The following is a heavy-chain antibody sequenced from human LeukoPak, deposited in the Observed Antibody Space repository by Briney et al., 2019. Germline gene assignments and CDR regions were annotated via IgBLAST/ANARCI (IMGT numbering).Heavy chain of an antibody. CDR3: ARTYYDFWSGYYTVSWFDP. CDR1: GDSVSSNSAA. V-gene: IGHV6-1*01. J-gene: IGHJ5*02. Sequence: SQTLSLTCVISGDSVSSNSAAWNWIRQSPSRGLEWLGRTYYRSKWYSYSAVSVKSRIIINPDTSKNQFSLQLNSVTPEDTAVYYCARTYYDFWSGYYTVSWFDPWGQGTLVTVSS. CDR2: TYYRSKWYS. D-gene: IGHD3-3*01.